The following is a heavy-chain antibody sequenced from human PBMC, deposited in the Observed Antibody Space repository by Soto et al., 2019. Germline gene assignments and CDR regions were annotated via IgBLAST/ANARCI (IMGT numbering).Heavy chain of an antibody. J-gene: IGHJ5*02. CDR3: ARDRKEYSSSGAWFDP. D-gene: IGHD6-6*01. CDR2: IYTSGST. CDR1: RDSISGYY. V-gene: IGHV4-4*07. Sequence: PSDTLSLPCTVSRDSISGYYWGWILHAAGKGLEWIGRIYTSGSTNYNPSLKSRVTMSVDTSKNQFSLKLSSVTAADTAVYYCARDRKEYSSSGAWFDPWGQGTLVTVSS.